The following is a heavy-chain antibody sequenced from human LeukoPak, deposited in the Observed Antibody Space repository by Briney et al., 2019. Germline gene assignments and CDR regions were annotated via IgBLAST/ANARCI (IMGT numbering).Heavy chain of an antibody. CDR1: GGSFSGYY. D-gene: IGHD3-10*01. CDR3: ARGQRRCYYGSGSSSGPFDY. J-gene: IGHJ4*02. V-gene: IGHV4-34*01. CDR2: INHSGST. Sequence: SETLSLTCAVYGGSFSGYYWSWIRQPPGKGLEWIGEINHSGSTNYNPSLKSRVTISVDTSKNQFSLKLSSVTAADTAVYYCARGQRRCYYGSGSSSGPFDYWGQGTLVTVSS.